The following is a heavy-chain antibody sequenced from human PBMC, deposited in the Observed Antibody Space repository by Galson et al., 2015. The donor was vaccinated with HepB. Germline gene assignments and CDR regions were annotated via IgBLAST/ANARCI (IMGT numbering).Heavy chain of an antibody. CDR1: GASISSSLYY. CDR2: IYYTGNT. Sequence: ETLSLTCTVSGASISSSLYYWVWIRQPPEKELEWIGSIYYTGNTYYKSSPKSRVTISADMSKNQFSLKVNSVTAADTAVYYCARAAGDSSTYANDYWGQGTLVTVSS. V-gene: IGHV4-39*07. J-gene: IGHJ4*02. D-gene: IGHD5-18*01. CDR3: ARAAGDSSTYANDY.